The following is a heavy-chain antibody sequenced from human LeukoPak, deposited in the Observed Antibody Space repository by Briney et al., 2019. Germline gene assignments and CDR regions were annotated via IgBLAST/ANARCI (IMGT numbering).Heavy chain of an antibody. D-gene: IGHD3-22*01. J-gene: IGHJ4*02. CDR2: ISSSSSYI. V-gene: IGHV3-21*01. CDR1: GFTFSSYS. Sequence: GGSLRLSCAASGFTFSSYSMNWVRQAPGKGLEWVSSISSSSSYIYYADSVKGRFTISRDNAKNSLYLQMNSLRAEDTAVYYCARDGNMGSSGYVFYSGQGTLVTVSS. CDR3: ARDGNMGSSGYVFY.